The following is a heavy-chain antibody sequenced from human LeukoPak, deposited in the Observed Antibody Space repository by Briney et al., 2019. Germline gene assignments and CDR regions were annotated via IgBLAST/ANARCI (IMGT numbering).Heavy chain of an antibody. CDR1: GFTVSSND. D-gene: IGHD3/OR15-3a*01. V-gene: IGHV3-66*01. Sequence: GGSLRLSCAASGFTVSSNDMSWAHQAPGRGLEWVSIMNIGNSTYSPDSVKGRFTISRYNSKNTLYLQMNSLRAEDTAVYFCAADWPLDYWGQGTLVSVSS. CDR2: MNIGNST. J-gene: IGHJ4*02. CDR3: AADWPLDY.